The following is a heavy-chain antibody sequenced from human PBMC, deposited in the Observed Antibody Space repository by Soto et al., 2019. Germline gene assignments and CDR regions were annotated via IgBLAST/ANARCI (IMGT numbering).Heavy chain of an antibody. CDR1: GYSFPTSG. CDR2: ISTYNGNT. V-gene: IGHV1-18*01. J-gene: IGHJ4*02. Sequence: QAQLVQSGAEVKEPGASVKVSCKASGYSFPTSGITWVRQAPGKGLEWMGWISTYNGNTNYAQKLQDRVTLTTDTSTSTAYMELRSLRSDDTAVYYCARRLYGDYDYWGQGTLVTVSS. D-gene: IGHD4-17*01. CDR3: ARRLYGDYDY.